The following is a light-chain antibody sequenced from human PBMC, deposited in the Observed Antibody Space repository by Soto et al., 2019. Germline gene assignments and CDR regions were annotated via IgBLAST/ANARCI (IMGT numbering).Light chain of an antibody. V-gene: IGLV2-14*01. CDR2: EVS. J-gene: IGLJ1*01. Sequence: QSALTQPASVSGSPGQSITISCTGTSSDVGGYNYVSWYQQHPGKAPKLMIYEVSNRPSGVSNRFSGSKSGNTAYLTISGLQVEDEAVYFCFSFTTTSTHVFGTATKLTVL. CDR1: SSDVGGYNY. CDR3: FSFTTTSTHV.